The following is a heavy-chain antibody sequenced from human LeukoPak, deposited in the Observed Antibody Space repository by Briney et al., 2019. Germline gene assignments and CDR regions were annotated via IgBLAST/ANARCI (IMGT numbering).Heavy chain of an antibody. CDR3: ARMYYDILTGYYRGRYFDY. CDR2: IYYSGST. D-gene: IGHD3-9*01. V-gene: IGHV4-59*08. Sequence: SETLSLTCTVSGGSISSYYWSWIRQPPGKGLEWIGYIYYSGSTNYNPPLKSRVTISVDTSKNQFSLKLSSVTAADTAVYYCARMYYDILTGYYRGRYFDYWGQGTLVTVSS. CDR1: GGSISSYY. J-gene: IGHJ4*02.